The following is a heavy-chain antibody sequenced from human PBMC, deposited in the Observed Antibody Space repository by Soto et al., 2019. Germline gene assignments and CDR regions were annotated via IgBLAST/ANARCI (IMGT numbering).Heavy chain of an antibody. J-gene: IGHJ4*02. CDR1: GGSISSYY. D-gene: IGHD5-12*01. V-gene: IGHV4-59*08. CDR3: TRRYLQWLPYFDY. Sequence: SETLSLTCTVSGGSISSYYWSWIRQPPGKGLEWIGYIYYSGSTNYNPSLKSRVTISVDTSKNQFSLKLSSVTAADTAVYYCTRRYLQWLPYFDYWGQGTLVTVSS. CDR2: IYYSGST.